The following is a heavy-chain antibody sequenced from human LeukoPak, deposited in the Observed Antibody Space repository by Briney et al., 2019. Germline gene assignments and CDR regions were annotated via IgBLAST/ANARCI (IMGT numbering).Heavy chain of an antibody. D-gene: IGHD3-22*01. Sequence: GASVKVSCKASGYTFTSYGISWVRQAPGQGLEWMGWISAYNGNTNYAQKLQGRVTMTTDTSTSTAYMELRSLRSDDTAVYYCARDLKWLSNHLFDYWGQGTLVTVSS. J-gene: IGHJ4*02. V-gene: IGHV1-18*01. CDR2: ISAYNGNT. CDR1: GYTFTSYG. CDR3: ARDLKWLSNHLFDY.